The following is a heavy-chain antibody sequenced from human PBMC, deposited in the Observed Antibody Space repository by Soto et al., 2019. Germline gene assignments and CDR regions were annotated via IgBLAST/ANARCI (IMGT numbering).Heavy chain of an antibody. D-gene: IGHD3-3*01. CDR3: ARIPGGLSITSFGVVIIRTIDNWFDP. J-gene: IGHJ5*02. CDR2: IFSNDEK. Sequence: QVTLKASGPVLAKPTETLTLTCTVPGFSLSNARMGVSWICQPPGKALEWLAHIFSNDEKSYSTALKSRLTLSTDTPKSPVDLTKTHMDPVDAAAYYCARIPGGLSITSFGVVIIRTIDNWFDPGGQGTLVTVSS. V-gene: IGHV2-26*01. CDR1: GFSLSNARMG.